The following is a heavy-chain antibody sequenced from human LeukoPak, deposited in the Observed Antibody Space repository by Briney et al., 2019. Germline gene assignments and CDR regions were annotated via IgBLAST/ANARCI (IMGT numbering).Heavy chain of an antibody. CDR1: GGSFSSGGFS. J-gene: IGHJ6*02. D-gene: IGHD2-2*01. CDR2: MFHNGST. Sequence: SETLSLTCAVSGGSFSSGGFSWSWIRQPPGKGLEWIGYMFHNGSTHYSPSLQRRVTISVDRFKNQFSLRLRSVTAADTAVYYCGREALGYCSGTTCSLGMDVWGQGTTVTVSS. V-gene: IGHV4-30-2*01. CDR3: GREALGYCSGTTCSLGMDV.